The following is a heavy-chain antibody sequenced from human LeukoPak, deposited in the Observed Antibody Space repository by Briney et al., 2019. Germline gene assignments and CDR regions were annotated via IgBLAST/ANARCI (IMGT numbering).Heavy chain of an antibody. CDR1: GFTFSSYW. D-gene: IGHD5-18*01. J-gene: IGHJ4*02. CDR2: INSDGSTT. V-gene: IGHV3-74*01. Sequence: PGGSLRLSCAASGFTFSSYWMHWVRQAPGKGLVWVSRINSDGSTTRYADSVKGRFTISRDNAKNTLYLQMNSLRAEDTAVYYCARGQGYSYALDYWGQGTLVTVSS. CDR3: ARGQGYSYALDY.